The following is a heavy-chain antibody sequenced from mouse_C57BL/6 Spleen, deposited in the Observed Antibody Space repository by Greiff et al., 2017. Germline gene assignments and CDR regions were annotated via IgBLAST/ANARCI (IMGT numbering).Heavy chain of an antibody. Sequence: QVQLQQPGAELVMPGASVKLSCKASGYTFTSYWMHWVKQRPGQGLEWIGEIDPSDSYTNYNQKFKGKSTLTVDKSSSTPYMQLSSLTSEASAVYYCAKGAMDYWGQGTSVTVSS. V-gene: IGHV1-69*01. CDR3: AKGAMDY. CDR1: GYTFTSYW. CDR2: IDPSDSYT. J-gene: IGHJ4*01.